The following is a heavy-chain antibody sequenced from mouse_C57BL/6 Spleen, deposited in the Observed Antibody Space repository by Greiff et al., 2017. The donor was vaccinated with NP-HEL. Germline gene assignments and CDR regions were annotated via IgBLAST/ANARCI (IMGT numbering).Heavy chain of an antibody. CDR3: ARYYYGSRWYFDV. Sequence: QVKLQQPGTELVKPGASVMLSCKASGYTFTSYWMHWVKQRPGQGLEWIGNINPSNGGTNYNEKFKSKATLTVDKSSSTAYMQLSSLTSEDSAVYYCARYYYGSRWYFDVWGTGTTVTVSS. V-gene: IGHV1-53*01. D-gene: IGHD1-1*01. CDR2: INPSNGGT. CDR1: GYTFTSYW. J-gene: IGHJ1*03.